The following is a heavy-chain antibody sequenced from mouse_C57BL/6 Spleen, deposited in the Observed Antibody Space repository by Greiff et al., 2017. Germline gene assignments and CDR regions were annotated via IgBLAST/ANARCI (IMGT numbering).Heavy chain of an antibody. J-gene: IGHJ3*01. V-gene: IGHV1-18*01. CDR3: ARSYPFAY. D-gene: IGHD1-1*01. Sequence: EVQGVESGPELVKPGASVKIPCKASGYTFTDYNMDWVKQSHGKSLEWIGDINPNNGGTIYNQKFKGKATLTVDKSSSTAYMELRSLTSEDTAVYYCARSYPFAYWGQGTLVTVSA. CDR1: GYTFTDYN. CDR2: INPNNGGT.